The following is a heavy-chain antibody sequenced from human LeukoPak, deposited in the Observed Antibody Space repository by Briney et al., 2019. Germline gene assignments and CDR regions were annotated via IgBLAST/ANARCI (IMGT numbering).Heavy chain of an antibody. CDR2: IYTSGST. V-gene: IGHV4-4*07. CDR3: ARGRRAVGSDAFDI. Sequence: SETLSLTCTVSGGSINNYYWSWIRQPAGKGLEWIGRIYTSGSTNYNPSLKSRVTISVDTSKNQFSLKLSSVTAADTAVYYCARGRRAVGSDAFDIWGQGTMVTVSS. CDR1: GGSINNYY. J-gene: IGHJ3*02. D-gene: IGHD6-19*01.